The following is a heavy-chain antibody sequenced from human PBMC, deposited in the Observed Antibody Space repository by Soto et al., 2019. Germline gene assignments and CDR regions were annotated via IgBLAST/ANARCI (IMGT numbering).Heavy chain of an antibody. CDR2: IKEDGSEK. D-gene: IGHD5-18*01. CDR3: VRDRGYNAFDY. V-gene: IGHV3-7*01. Sequence: GGSLRLSCASFGFTFSTSWMNSVLQAPGKGLEWVAGIKEDGSEKYYVDSVKGRFTISKDNAENSLELHMNRLRVEDTAVYYCVRDRGYNAFDYWGLGTLVTVSS. J-gene: IGHJ4*02. CDR1: GFTFSTSW.